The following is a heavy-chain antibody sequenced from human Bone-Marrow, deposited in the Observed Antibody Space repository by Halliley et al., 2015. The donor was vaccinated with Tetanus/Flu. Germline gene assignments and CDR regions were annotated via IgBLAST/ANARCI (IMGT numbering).Heavy chain of an antibody. V-gene: IGHV4-31*02. J-gene: IGHJ6*02. CDR3: ARAHWVTYAMDV. CDR2: IYGTP. Sequence: KGLEWIGNIYGTPYYNPSLKGRVSISIDTSKNQFSLTLSSVTDADTAVYFCARAHWVTYAMDVWGQGTTVTVSS. D-gene: IGHD3-16*01.